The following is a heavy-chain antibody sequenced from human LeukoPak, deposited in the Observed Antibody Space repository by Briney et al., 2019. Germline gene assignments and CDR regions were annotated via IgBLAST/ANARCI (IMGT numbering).Heavy chain of an antibody. CDR3: ARTFTRGGYYFDY. D-gene: IGHD3-16*01. J-gene: IGHJ4*02. CDR1: GFSLTTTEMC. V-gene: IGHV2-70*01. Sequence: SGPALMQPTQTLTLTCTFSGFSLTTTEMCVSWIRQPPGKALEWLSLFDWDDDKYYSTSLKTRLAISKDTSRNQVVLTMTNVDPVDTATYYCARTFTRGGYYFDYWGPGTRVTVSS. CDR2: FDWDDDK.